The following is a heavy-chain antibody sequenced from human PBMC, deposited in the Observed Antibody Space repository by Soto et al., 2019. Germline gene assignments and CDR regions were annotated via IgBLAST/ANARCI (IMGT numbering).Heavy chain of an antibody. J-gene: IGHJ4*02. D-gene: IGHD3-3*01. Sequence: GASVKVSCKASGYTFTSYGISWVRQAPGQGLEWMGWISAYNGNTNYAQKLQGRVTMTTDTSTSTAYMELRSLRSDDTAVYYCARDFTIFGVFIMLYWGQGTLVTVSS. CDR3: ARDFTIFGVFIMLY. CDR1: GYTFTSYG. CDR2: ISAYNGNT. V-gene: IGHV1-18*01.